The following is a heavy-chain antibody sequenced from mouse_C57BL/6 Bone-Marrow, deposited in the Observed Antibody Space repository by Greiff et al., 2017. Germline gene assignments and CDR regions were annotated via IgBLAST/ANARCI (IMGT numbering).Heavy chain of an antibody. CDR3: ARSGRDYAMDY. V-gene: IGHV1-55*01. CDR1: GYTFTSYW. J-gene: IGHJ4*01. Sequence: QVQLQQPGAELVKPGASVKMSCKASGYTFTSYWITWVKQRPGQGLAWIGDIYPGSGSTNYNEKFKSKATLTVDTSSSTAYMQLSSLTSEDSAVYYCARSGRDYAMDYWGQGTSVTVSS. CDR2: IYPGSGST. D-gene: IGHD1-1*01.